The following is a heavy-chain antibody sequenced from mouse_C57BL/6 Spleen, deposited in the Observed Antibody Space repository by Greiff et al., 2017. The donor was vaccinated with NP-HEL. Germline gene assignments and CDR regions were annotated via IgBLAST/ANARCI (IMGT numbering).Heavy chain of an antibody. D-gene: IGHD2-4*01. CDR2: IYPGDGDT. Sequence: VQLQQSGAELVKPGASVKISCKASGYAFSSYWMNWVKQRPGKGLEWIGQIYPGDGDTNYNGKFKGKATLTADKSSSTAYMQLSSLTSEDSAVYFCAKGGYDYDPYWYFDVWGTGTTVTVSS. V-gene: IGHV1-80*01. CDR1: GYAFSSYW. CDR3: AKGGYDYDPYWYFDV. J-gene: IGHJ1*03.